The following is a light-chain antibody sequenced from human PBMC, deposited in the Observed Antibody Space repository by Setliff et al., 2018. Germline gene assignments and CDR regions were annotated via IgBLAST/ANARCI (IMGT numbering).Light chain of an antibody. CDR2: AVS. CDR1: SSDVGAYNY. J-gene: IGLJ1*01. Sequence: QSVLTQPRSVSGSPGQPVTISCTGTSSDVGAYNYVSWYQQHPGKAPKLMISAVSERPSGVPDRFSGSKSGNTASLTISGLQAEDEADYYCCSYAGTNIFYVFGTGTKVTVL. V-gene: IGLV2-11*01. CDR3: CSYAGTNIFYV.